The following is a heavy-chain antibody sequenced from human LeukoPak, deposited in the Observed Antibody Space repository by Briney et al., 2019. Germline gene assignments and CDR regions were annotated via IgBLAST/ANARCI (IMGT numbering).Heavy chain of an antibody. J-gene: IGHJ4*02. V-gene: IGHV5-10-1*01. D-gene: IGHD3-9*01. CDR3: ARQGPTYYDVLTGYYVSDY. CDR2: IDPSDSYT. CDR1: GYSFTSYW. Sequence: GESLKISCKGSGYSFTSYWISWVRQMPGKGLEWMGRIDPSDSYTNYSPSFQGHVTISADKSISTAYLQWSSLKASDTAMYYCARQGPTYYDVLTGYYVSDYWGQGTLVTVSS.